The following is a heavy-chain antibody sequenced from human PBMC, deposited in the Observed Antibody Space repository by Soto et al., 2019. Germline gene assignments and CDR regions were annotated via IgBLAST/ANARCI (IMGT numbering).Heavy chain of an antibody. CDR1: GFTLSTYS. CDR2: TSYDGINK. CDR3: QRIRSAMSKGDAYDI. V-gene: IGHV3-30-3*01. D-gene: IGHD5-18*01. Sequence: QVQLVESGGGVVQPGTSLRLACAASGFTLSTYSMYWVRQTPGTGLEWVTVTSYDGINKYYADSVKGRFTVSRDNSKNTMYLQMDSLRPEDSAVYYCQRIRSAMSKGDAYDIWGQGTMVAVSS. J-gene: IGHJ3*02.